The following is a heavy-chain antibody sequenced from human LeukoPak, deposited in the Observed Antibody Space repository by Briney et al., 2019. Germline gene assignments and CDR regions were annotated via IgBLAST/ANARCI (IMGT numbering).Heavy chain of an antibody. CDR3: ARGLWFGELQDDY. CDR2: MNPNSGNT. D-gene: IGHD3-10*01. V-gene: IGHV1-8*01. Sequence: ASVKVSCTASVYTFTSYDINWVRQATGQGLEWMGWMNPNSGNTGYAQKFQGRVTMTRNTSISTAYMELSSLRSEDTAVYYCARGLWFGELQDDYWGQGTLVTVSS. J-gene: IGHJ4*02. CDR1: VYTFTSYD.